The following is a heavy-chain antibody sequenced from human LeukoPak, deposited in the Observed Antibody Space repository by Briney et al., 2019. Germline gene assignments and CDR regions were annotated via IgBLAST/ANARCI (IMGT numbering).Heavy chain of an antibody. J-gene: IGHJ5*02. CDR3: ARDSGTTGEVKFDP. Sequence: PSETLSLTCTVSGGSIRSYYWSWIRQPAGKGLEWIGRIYGSGTITYNPSLKSRVSMPVDTSRNQFTLNLRYVTAADTAVYYCARDSGTTGEVKFDPWGQGALVTVSS. D-gene: IGHD3-10*01. CDR1: GGSIRSYY. CDR2: IYGSGTI. V-gene: IGHV4-4*07.